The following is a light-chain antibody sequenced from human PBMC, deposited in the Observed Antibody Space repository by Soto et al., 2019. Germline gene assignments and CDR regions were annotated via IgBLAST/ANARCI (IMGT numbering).Light chain of an antibody. V-gene: IGLV2-14*01. J-gene: IGLJ3*02. CDR1: SNDVGGYNY. Sequence: QSALTQPASLSGSPGQSITMFCTGTSNDVGGYNYVSWYQQHPGKAPKLILYEVSNRPSGISSRFSGSKSANTASLTISGLQAEDEAEYYCSSFTGSTTWVFGGGTKLTVL. CDR2: EVS. CDR3: SSFTGSTTWV.